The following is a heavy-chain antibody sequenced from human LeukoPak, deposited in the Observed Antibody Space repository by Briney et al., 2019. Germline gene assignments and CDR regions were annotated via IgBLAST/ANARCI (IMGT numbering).Heavy chain of an antibody. D-gene: IGHD2-15*01. Sequence: PGGSLRLSCAASGFTFSSYAMSWVRQAPGKGLEWVSAISGSGGSTYYADSVKGRFTISRDNSKNTLYLQMNSLRAEDTAVYYCAKGPNVVVVVAATHSDAFDIWGQGTMVTVSS. CDR2: ISGSGGST. CDR3: AKGPNVVVVVAATHSDAFDI. V-gene: IGHV3-23*01. CDR1: GFTFSSYA. J-gene: IGHJ3*02.